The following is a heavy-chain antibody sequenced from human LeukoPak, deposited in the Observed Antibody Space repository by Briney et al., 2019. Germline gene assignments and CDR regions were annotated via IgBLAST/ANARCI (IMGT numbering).Heavy chain of an antibody. J-gene: IGHJ4*02. CDR1: GYSFTSYW. CDR3: ARRRDLYSGSYYPFDH. D-gene: IGHD1-26*01. V-gene: IGHV5-51*01. CDR2: IYPGDSDA. Sequence: GESLKISCKGSGYSFTSYWIGWARQMPGKGLEWMGIIYPGDSDARYSPSFQGQVTISADKSISTAYLQWSSLKASDTAMYYCARRRDLYSGSYYPFDHWGQGTLVTVSS.